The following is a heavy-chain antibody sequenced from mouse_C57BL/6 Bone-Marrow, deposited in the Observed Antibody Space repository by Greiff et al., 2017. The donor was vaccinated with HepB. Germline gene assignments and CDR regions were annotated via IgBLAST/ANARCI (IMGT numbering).Heavy chain of an antibody. CDR1: GFNIKDYY. V-gene: IGHV14-2*01. CDR2: IDPEDGET. D-gene: IGHD1-1*01. CDR3: ARDYYGLYYFDY. Sequence: DVKLVESGAELVKPGASVKLSCTASGFNIKDYYMHWVKQRTEQGLEWIGRIDPEDGETKYAPKFQGKATITADTSSNTAYLQLSSLTSEDTAVYYCARDYYGLYYFDYWGQGTTLTVSS. J-gene: IGHJ2*01.